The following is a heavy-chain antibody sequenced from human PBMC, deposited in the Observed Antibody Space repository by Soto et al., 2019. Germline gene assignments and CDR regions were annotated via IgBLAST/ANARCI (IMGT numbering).Heavy chain of an antibody. CDR1: GGSISSSS. CDR2: IYNNGRT. Sequence: SETLSLTCTVSGGSISSSSWSWIRQPPGRGLEWIGYIYNNGRTDYNPSLKSRVTISVDTSKNHFSLKLSSVAPADTAVYYCARARFCTSTSCYHYFDFWGQGTLVTVSS. D-gene: IGHD2-2*01. J-gene: IGHJ4*02. V-gene: IGHV4-59*01. CDR3: ARARFCTSTSCYHYFDF.